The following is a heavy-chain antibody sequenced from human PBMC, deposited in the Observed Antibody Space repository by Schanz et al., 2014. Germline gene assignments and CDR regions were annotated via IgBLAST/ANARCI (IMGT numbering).Heavy chain of an antibody. CDR1: GITFSSHS. CDR3: ARSRSGFYFDY. J-gene: IGHJ4*02. Sequence: EVHLVESGGGLVQPGGSLRLSCAASGITFSSHSFNWVRQAPGKGLEWISYITYNGGTIYYADSVKGRFTISRDNAKNSLYLEMNSLRAEDTAVYYCARSRSGFYFDYWGQGTLVTVSS. CDR2: ITYNGGTI. D-gene: IGHD1-26*01. V-gene: IGHV3-48*01.